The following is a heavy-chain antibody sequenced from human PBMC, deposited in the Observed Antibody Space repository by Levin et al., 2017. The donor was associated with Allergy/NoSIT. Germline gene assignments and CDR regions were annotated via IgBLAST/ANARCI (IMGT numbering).Heavy chain of an antibody. Sequence: GASVKVSCQASGYTFISFGFSWVRQAPGQGLEWMGWISAHNGNTNYAQNLQGRVTMTTDTSTSTAYMELRSLRSDDTAVYYCAAYISLVRGVPKYYFDYWGQGTLVTVSS. CDR1: GYTFISFG. CDR2: ISAHNGNT. D-gene: IGHD3-10*01. V-gene: IGHV1-18*01. J-gene: IGHJ4*02. CDR3: AAYISLVRGVPKYYFDY.